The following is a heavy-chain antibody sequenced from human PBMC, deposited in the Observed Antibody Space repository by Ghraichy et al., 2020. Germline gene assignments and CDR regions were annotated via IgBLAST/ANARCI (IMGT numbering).Heavy chain of an antibody. D-gene: IGHD6-19*01. CDR2: INQSGRGT. V-gene: IGHV3-23*01. J-gene: IGHJ4*02. CDR1: GFTFSSYT. CDR3: ARGRGSDWGNLDY. Sequence: GGSLRLSCEASGFTFSSYTMTWVRQAPGKGLEWVSTINQSGRGTYYADSVKGRFTISRDNSKNTLFLQMNSLRGDDTALYHCARGRGSDWGNLDYWGQGTLVTVSS.